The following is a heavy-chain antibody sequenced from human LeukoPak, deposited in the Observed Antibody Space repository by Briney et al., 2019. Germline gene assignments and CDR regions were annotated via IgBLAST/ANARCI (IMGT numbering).Heavy chain of an antibody. CDR1: DGSISSYF. V-gene: IGHV4-59*01. Sequence: ETLSLTCTVSDGSISSYFWSWIRQPPGKGLEWIGYIHNRGRINYNPSLKSRVNISEDPSKSQFSPKLNSVTAADTAVYYCARAYYYGSGRYSAFAYWGQGTLVTVSS. J-gene: IGHJ4*02. CDR2: IHNRGRI. CDR3: ARAYYYGSGRYSAFAY. D-gene: IGHD3-10*01.